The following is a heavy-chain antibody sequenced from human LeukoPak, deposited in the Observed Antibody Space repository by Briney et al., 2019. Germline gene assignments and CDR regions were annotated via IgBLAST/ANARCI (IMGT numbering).Heavy chain of an antibody. CDR1: GGSLSSYY. V-gene: IGHV4-59*01. CDR3: ARVVDCSSTSCYSGYYYYGMDV. J-gene: IGHJ6*02. Sequence: SETLSLTCTVSGGSLSSYYWSWIRQPPGKGLEWIGYIYYSGSTSYNPSLKSRVTISVDTSKNQFSLKLSSVTAADTAVYYCARVVDCSSTSCYSGYYYYGMDVWGQGTTVTVSS. D-gene: IGHD2-2*01. CDR2: IYYSGST.